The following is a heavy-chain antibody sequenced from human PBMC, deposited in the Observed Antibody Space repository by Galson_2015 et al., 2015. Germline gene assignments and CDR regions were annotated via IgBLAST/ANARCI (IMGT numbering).Heavy chain of an antibody. Sequence: ETLSLTCTVSGGSISSYYWSWIRQPPGKGLEWIGYIYYSGSTNYNPSLKSRVTISVDTSKNQFSLKLSSVTAADTAVYYCARAEDDFWSKNFAGAFDIWGQGTMVTVSS. CDR3: ARAEDDFWSKNFAGAFDI. D-gene: IGHD3-3*01. CDR1: GGSISSYY. J-gene: IGHJ3*02. CDR2: IYYSGST. V-gene: IGHV4-59*01.